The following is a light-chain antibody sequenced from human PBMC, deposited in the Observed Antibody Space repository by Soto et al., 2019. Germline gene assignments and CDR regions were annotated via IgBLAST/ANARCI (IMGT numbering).Light chain of an antibody. CDR2: GAS. CDR1: QSVSSN. Sequence: EIVMTQSPATLSVSPGERGTLSCMASQSVSSNLAWYQQKPGQAHRLLIYGASTRATGITARFSGSGSGTDFTLTISRLEPEDFAVYYCQQFSSYPLTVGEGTKVEIK. J-gene: IGKJ4*01. V-gene: IGKV3-15*01. CDR3: QQFSSYPLT.